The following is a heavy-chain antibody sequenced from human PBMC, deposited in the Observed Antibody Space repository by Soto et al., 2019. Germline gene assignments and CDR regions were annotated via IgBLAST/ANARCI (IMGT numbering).Heavy chain of an antibody. Sequence: SQTLSLTYAVSGGSLGSSNGWSWVRQPPGKGLEWIGEIYHSGSTNYSPSLKSRVTISVDKSKNQFSLKLSSVTAADTAVYYCARADPIRTWSDPWRQGTLVTVSS. V-gene: IGHV4-4*02. CDR3: ARADPIRTWSDP. CDR2: IYHSGST. CDR1: GGSLGSSNG. J-gene: IGHJ5*02.